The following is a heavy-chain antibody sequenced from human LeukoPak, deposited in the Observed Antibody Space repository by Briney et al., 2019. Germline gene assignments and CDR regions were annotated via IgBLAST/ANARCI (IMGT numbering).Heavy chain of an antibody. D-gene: IGHD3-3*01. CDR1: GYTLTELS. J-gene: IGHJ4*02. Sequence: ASVKVSCKVSGYTLTELSMHWVRQAPGKGLEWMGGFDPEDGETIYAQKFQGRVTMTEDTSTDTAYMELSSLRSEDMAVYYCATDFTRPTNSEWLGYWGQGTLVTVSS. CDR3: ATDFTRPTNSEWLGY. V-gene: IGHV1-24*01. CDR2: FDPEDGET.